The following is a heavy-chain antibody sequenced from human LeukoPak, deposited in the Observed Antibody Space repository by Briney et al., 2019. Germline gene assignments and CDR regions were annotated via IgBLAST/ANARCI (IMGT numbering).Heavy chain of an antibody. J-gene: IGHJ4*02. V-gene: IGHV3-66*01. D-gene: IGHD4-17*01. CDR3: ARIMTTVTTVEY. CDR1: GFIVSGDF. Sequence: GGSLRLSCAASGFIVSGDFMSWVRQAPGKGLEWVSVIYSDGSTYYADSVKGRFTISRDNAKNSLYLQMNSLRAEDTAVYYCARIMTTVTTVEYWGQGTLVTVSS. CDR2: IYSDGST.